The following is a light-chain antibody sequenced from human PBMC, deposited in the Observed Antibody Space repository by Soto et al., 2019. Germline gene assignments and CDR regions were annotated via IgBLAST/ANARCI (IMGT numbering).Light chain of an antibody. CDR2: GAS. Sequence: EIVMTQSPATLSVSPGERATLSCRASQSVSSNLAWYQQKPGQAPRLLIYGASNRATGIPDRFSGSGSGTDFTLTISRLEPEDFAVYYCQQYGSSPPWTFGQGTKVEIK. CDR1: QSVSSN. J-gene: IGKJ1*01. CDR3: QQYGSSPPWT. V-gene: IGKV3-20*01.